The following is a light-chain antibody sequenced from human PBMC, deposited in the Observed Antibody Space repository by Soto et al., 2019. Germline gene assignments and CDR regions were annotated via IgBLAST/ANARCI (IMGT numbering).Light chain of an antibody. Sequence: GDRVTITCRASQSISSWLAWYQQKPGKAPKLLIYDASSLESGVPPRFSGSGSGTEFTLTISSLQPDDFATYYCQQYNSYPYTFGQGTKLEIK. CDR1: QSISSW. CDR2: DAS. CDR3: QQYNSYPYT. V-gene: IGKV1-5*01. J-gene: IGKJ2*01.